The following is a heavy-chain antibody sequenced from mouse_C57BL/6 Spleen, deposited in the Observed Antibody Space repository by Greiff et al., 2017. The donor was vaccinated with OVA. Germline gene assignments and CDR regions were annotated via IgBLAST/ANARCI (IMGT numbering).Heavy chain of an antibody. V-gene: IGHV1-22*01. J-gene: IGHJ3*01. CDR2: INPNNGGT. D-gene: IGHD2-2*01. CDR1: GYTFTDYN. Sequence: VQLQQSGPELVKPGASVKMSCKASGYTFTDYNMHWVKQSHGKSLEWIGYINPNNGGTSYNQKFKGKATLTVNKSSSTAYMALRSLTSEDSAVYYCAREEAGFQFAYWGQGTLVTVSA. CDR3: AREEAGFQFAY.